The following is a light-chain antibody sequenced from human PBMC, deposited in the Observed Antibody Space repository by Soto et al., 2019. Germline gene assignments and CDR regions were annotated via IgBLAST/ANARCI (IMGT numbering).Light chain of an antibody. J-gene: IGKJ4*01. CDR3: QQHNTWPRT. Sequence: EIVMTQSPDTVSVSPGERAILSCRASQSVNNNLAWYQQRPGHAPRLLIYGASTRATGIPARFSGSGSGTEFILTISSLQSEDFAVYYCQQHNTWPRTFGGGTKVDIK. CDR2: GAS. CDR1: QSVNNN. V-gene: IGKV3-15*01.